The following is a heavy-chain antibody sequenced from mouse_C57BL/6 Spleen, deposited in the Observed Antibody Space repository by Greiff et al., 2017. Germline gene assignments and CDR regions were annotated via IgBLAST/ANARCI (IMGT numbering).Heavy chain of an antibody. D-gene: IGHD1-1*01. J-gene: IGHJ2*01. CDR1: GYTFTSYW. Sequence: QVQLQQPGAELVKPGASVKLSCKASGYTFTSYWMHWVKQRPGQGLEWIGMIHPNSGSTNYNEKFKSKVTLTVDKSSSTAYMQLSSLTSEDSAVYYCASPFTTVVATDYWGQGTTLTVSS. CDR3: ASPFTTVVATDY. V-gene: IGHV1-64*01. CDR2: IHPNSGST.